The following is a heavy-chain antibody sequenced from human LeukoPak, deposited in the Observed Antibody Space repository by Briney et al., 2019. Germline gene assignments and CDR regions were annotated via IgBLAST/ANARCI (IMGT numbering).Heavy chain of an antibody. Sequence: PSETLSLTCTVSGYSISSGYYWGWIRQPPGKGLEWIGSIYHSGSTYYNPSLKSRVTILVDTSKNQFSLKLSSVTAADTAVYYCARYEWDPTFDYWGQGTLVTVSS. CDR3: ARYEWDPTFDY. V-gene: IGHV4-38-2*02. CDR1: GYSISSGYY. J-gene: IGHJ4*02. CDR2: IYHSGST. D-gene: IGHD1-26*01.